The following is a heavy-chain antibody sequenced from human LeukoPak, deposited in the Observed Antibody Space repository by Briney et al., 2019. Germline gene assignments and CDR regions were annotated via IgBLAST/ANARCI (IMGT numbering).Heavy chain of an antibody. CDR2: INHSGST. CDR3: ARLYSGTRPPDY. Sequence: SETLSLTCAVYGGSFSGYYWSWIRQPPGKGLEWIGEINHSGSTNYNPSLKSRVTISVDTSMNQFSLKLSSVTAADTAVYYCARLYSGTRPPDYWGQGTLVIVSS. CDR1: GGSFSGYY. D-gene: IGHD2-2*02. V-gene: IGHV4-34*01. J-gene: IGHJ4*02.